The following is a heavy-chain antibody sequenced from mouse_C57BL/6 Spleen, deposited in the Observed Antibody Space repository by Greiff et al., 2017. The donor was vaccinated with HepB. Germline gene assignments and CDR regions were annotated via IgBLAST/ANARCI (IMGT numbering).Heavy chain of an antibody. CDR2: INPNNGGT. J-gene: IGHJ4*01. Sequence: VQLQQSGPELVKPGASVKISCKASGYTFTDYYMNWVKQSHGKSLEWIGDINPNNGGTSYNQKFKGKATLTVDKSSSTAYMELRSLTSEDSAVYYCARANWDKDYAMTTGVKEPQSPSPQ. V-gene: IGHV1-26*01. D-gene: IGHD4-1*01. CDR1: GYTFTDYY. CDR3: ARANWDKDYAMTT.